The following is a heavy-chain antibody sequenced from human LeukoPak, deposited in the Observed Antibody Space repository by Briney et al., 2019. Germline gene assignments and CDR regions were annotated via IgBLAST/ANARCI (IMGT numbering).Heavy chain of an antibody. Sequence: PGRSLRLSCAASGFTFSSYAMHWVRQAPGKGLEWVAVISYDGSNKYYADSVKGRFTISRDNSKNTLYLQMNSLRAEDTAVYYCARGSVRRVIVATKGPPDYWGQGTLVTVSS. D-gene: IGHD5-12*01. J-gene: IGHJ4*02. CDR2: ISYDGSNK. CDR1: GFTFSSYA. V-gene: IGHV3-30*04. CDR3: ARGSVRRVIVATKGPPDY.